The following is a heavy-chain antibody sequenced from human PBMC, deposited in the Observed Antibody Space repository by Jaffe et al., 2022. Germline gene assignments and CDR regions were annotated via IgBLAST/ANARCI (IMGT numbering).Heavy chain of an antibody. CDR1: GFTVSSNY. V-gene: IGHV3-53*02. J-gene: IGHJ4*02. CDR2: IYSGGST. D-gene: IGHD3-16*01. CDR3: ASRSWGGQGQGGY. Sequence: EVQLVETGGGLIQPGGSLRLSCAASGFTVSSNYMSWVRQAPGKGLEWVSVIYSGGSTYYADSVKGRFTISRDNSKNTLYLQMNSLRAEDTAVYYCASRSWGGQGQGGYWGQGTLVTVSS.